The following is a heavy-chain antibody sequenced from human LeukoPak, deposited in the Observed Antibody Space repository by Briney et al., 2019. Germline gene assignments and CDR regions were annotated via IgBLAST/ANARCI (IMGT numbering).Heavy chain of an antibody. D-gene: IGHD3-22*01. V-gene: IGHV3-30*02. CDR1: GFTFSSYG. CDR3: ARGGYYYDSRAYYVVDY. CDR2: IRYDGSNK. J-gene: IGHJ4*02. Sequence: GGSLRLSCAASGFTFSSYGMHWVRQAPGKGLEWVAFIRYDGSNKYYADSVKGRFTISRDNSKNTLYLQMNSLRTEDTALYYCARGGYYYDSRAYYVVDYWGQGTLVTVSS.